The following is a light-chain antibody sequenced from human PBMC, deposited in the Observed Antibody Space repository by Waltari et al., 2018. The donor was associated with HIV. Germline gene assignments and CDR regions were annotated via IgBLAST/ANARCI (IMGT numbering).Light chain of an antibody. CDR2: GAS. J-gene: IGKJ5*01. CDR3: QQSYGAPFT. CDR1: QKISRY. Sequence: IQMTQSPSALSASVGDTVTIPCRASQKISRYLNWYQKKVGEAPKLLVYGASSLQSGVPARFRGSGSGSEYFLSISSLKSDDFATYFCQQSYGAPFTFG. V-gene: IGKV1-39*01.